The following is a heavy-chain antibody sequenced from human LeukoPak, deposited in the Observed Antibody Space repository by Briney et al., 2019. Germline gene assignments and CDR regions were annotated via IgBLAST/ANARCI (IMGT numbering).Heavy chain of an antibody. V-gene: IGHV4-4*07. D-gene: IGHD2-8*01. J-gene: IGHJ5*02. CDR2: IYISGTT. CDR3: ARERTSCTNGVCRTPRWFDP. CDR1: GGSISTYY. Sequence: ETLSLTCTVSGGSISTYYWTWIRQPAGKGLEWIGHIYISGTTNYSPSPKSRVTMSVDTSKNQFSLKLSSVTAADTAVYYCARERTSCTNGVCRTPRWFDPWGQGILVTVSS.